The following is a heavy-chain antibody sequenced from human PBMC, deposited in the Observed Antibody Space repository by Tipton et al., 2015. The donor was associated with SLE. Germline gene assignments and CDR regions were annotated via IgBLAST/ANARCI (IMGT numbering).Heavy chain of an antibody. Sequence: SLRLSCAASGFTFSNYGMHWVRQAPGKGLAWVAFIRSDGSSKYYADSVKGRFTISRDNSKNTLYLQMNSLRAEDTAVYYCAKGGTGKFDYWGQGTLVTVSS. CDR1: GFTFSNYG. CDR2: IRSDGSSK. J-gene: IGHJ4*02. D-gene: IGHD7-27*01. CDR3: AKGGTGKFDY. V-gene: IGHV3-30*02.